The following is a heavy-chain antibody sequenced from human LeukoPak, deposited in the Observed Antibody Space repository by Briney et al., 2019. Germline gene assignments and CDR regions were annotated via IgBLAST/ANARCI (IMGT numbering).Heavy chain of an antibody. J-gene: IGHJ6*03. Sequence: GRTLGLSCSASGFTFTAYSMSWVSQALGPGLDRLPLISRVSTYIYYADSVKGRFTVSRDDAKSSLYLQMTSLRAEDTAVYFCAREGGDGDYYYYMDVWGKGTTVTVSS. D-gene: IGHD2-21*02. CDR1: GFTFTAYS. V-gene: IGHV3-21*01. CDR2: ISRVSTYI. CDR3: AREGGDGDYYYYMDV.